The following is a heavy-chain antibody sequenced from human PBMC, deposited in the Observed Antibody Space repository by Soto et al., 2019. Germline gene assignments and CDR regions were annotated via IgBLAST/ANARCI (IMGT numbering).Heavy chain of an antibody. J-gene: IGHJ3*02. Sequence: ASVKVSCKASGYTFTSCYMHWVRQAPGQGLEWMGIINPSGGSTSYAQKFQGRVTMTRDTSTSTVYMELSSLRSEDTAVYHCARDTVAGGFDIWGQGTMVTVS. CDR1: GYTFTSCY. CDR3: ARDTVAGGFDI. V-gene: IGHV1-46*01. CDR2: INPSGGST. D-gene: IGHD4-17*01.